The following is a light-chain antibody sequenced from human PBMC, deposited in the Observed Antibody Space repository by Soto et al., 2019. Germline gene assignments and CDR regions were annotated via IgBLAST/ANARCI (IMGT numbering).Light chain of an antibody. Sequence: DIQMTQSPSSLSASVGDRVTITCRASQSISSYLNWYQQKPGKAPKLLIYAASSLQSGVPSRFIGSGFGTYFSLTISSLQPEDFATYYCQQCYSTLLDTFVHGTKLEIK. CDR1: QSISSY. CDR2: AAS. V-gene: IGKV1-39*01. J-gene: IGKJ2*01. CDR3: QQCYSTLLDT.